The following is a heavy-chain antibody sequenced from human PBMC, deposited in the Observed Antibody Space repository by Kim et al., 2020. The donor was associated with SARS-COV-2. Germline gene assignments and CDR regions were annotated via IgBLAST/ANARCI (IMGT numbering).Heavy chain of an antibody. CDR3: APSSPREALSIYRFSFCSWYYFDY. J-gene: IGHJ4*02. CDR1: GFTFSSYA. CDR2: ISGSGGST. D-gene: IGHD6-13*01. V-gene: IGHV3-23*01. Sequence: GGSLRLSCAASGFTFSSYAMSWVRQAPGKGLEWVSAISGSGGSTYYADSGKGRFTISRDNSKNTLYLQMNSQRAEDTAVYYCAPSSPREALSIYRFSFCSWYYFDYWGRGTLVTVSS.